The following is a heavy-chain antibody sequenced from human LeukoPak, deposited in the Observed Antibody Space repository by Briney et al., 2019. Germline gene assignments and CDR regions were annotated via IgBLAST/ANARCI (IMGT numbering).Heavy chain of an antibody. CDR2: IYPGDSDT. V-gene: IGHV5-51*01. D-gene: IGHD2-15*01. J-gene: IGHJ4*02. CDR3: ARFEGGTVDY. Sequence: GESLKISCKGSGYSFTTSWIGWVRQMPGKGLEWMGIIYPGDSDTRYSPSFQGQVTISADKSISTAYLQWSSRQASDTAMYCCARFEGGTVDYWGQGTLVTVSS. CDR1: GYSFTTSW.